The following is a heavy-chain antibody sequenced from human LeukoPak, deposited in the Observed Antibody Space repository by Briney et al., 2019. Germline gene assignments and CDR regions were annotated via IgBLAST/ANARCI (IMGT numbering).Heavy chain of an antibody. J-gene: IGHJ4*02. CDR1: GFTFSSYG. Sequence: QAGGSLRLSCAASGFTFSSYGMHWVRQAPGKGLEWVAVISYDGSNKYYADSVKGRFTISRDNSKNTLYLQMNSLRAEDTAVYYCAKEKFRQWYYYDSSGLSPLDYWGQGTLVTVSS. CDR3: AKEKFRQWYYYDSSGLSPLDY. CDR2: ISYDGSNK. D-gene: IGHD3-22*01. V-gene: IGHV3-30*18.